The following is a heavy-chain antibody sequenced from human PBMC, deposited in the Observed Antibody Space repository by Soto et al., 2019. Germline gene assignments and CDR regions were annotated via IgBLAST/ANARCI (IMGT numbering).Heavy chain of an antibody. J-gene: IGHJ4*02. V-gene: IGHV3-23*01. D-gene: IGHD2-15*01. Sequence: PGGSLRLSCAASGFTFSSYAMSWVRQAPGKGLEWVSAISGSGGSTYYADSVKGRFTISRDNSKNTLYLQMNSLRAEDTAVYYCSIVLVPDRIYSIDYWGQAALVTVSS. CDR3: SIVLVPDRIYSIDY. CDR2: ISGSGGST. CDR1: GFTFSSYA.